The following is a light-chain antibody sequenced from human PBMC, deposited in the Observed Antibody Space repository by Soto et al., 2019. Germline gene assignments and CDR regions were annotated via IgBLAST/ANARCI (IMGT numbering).Light chain of an antibody. V-gene: IGLV2-14*03. CDR2: DVS. CDR3: SSYSSSTTEV. J-gene: IGLJ1*01. Sequence: QSALTQPASVSGSPGQSITISCTGTSSDVGGYNYVSWFQQHPGKAPKLMIYDVSNRPSGVSNRFSGSKSGNTASLTISGVQADDEADYYCSSYSSSTTEVFGTGTKVTVL. CDR1: SSDVGGYNY.